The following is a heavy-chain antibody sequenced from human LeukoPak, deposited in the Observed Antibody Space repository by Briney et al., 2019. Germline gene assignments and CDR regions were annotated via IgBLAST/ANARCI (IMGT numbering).Heavy chain of an antibody. D-gene: IGHD5-12*01. V-gene: IGHV1-18*01. J-gene: IGHJ4*02. CDR3: ARDGLDLVTAIIFDY. Sequence: ASVKVSCKASGYTFTTYGFAWVRQAPGQGLEWMGWINPNDGNTDYAPNLQGRVTMTTDTSTSTAYMELRSLRSDDTAVYYCARDGLDLVTAIIFDYWGQGTPVTVSS. CDR1: GYTFTTYG. CDR2: INPNDGNT.